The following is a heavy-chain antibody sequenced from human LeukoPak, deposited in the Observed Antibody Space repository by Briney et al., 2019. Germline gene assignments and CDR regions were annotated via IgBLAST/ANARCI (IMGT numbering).Heavy chain of an antibody. CDR1: GGSFSGYY. CDR2: INHSGST. J-gene: IGHJ6*03. Sequence: SETLSLTCAVYGGSFSGYYWSWIRQPPGKGLEWIGEINHSGSTNYNPSLKSRVTISVDTSKNQFSLELSSVTAADTAVYYCARDIYDYYYYYYYMDVWGKGTTVTVSS. V-gene: IGHV4-34*01. CDR3: ARDIYDYYYYYYYMDV. D-gene: IGHD3-16*01.